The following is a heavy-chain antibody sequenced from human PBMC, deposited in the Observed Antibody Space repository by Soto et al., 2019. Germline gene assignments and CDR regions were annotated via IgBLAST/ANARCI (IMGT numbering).Heavy chain of an antibody. D-gene: IGHD2-2*01. CDR1: GGSISSYY. V-gene: IGHV4-59*01. J-gene: IGHJ3*02. CDR3: ARGSRGCSSTSCANDAFDI. Sequence: SETLSLTCTVSGGSISSYYWSWIRQPPGKGLEWIGYIYYSGSTNYNPSLKSRVTISVDTSKNQFSLKLSSVTAADTAVYYCARGSRGCSSTSCANDAFDIWGQGTMVTVS. CDR2: IYYSGST.